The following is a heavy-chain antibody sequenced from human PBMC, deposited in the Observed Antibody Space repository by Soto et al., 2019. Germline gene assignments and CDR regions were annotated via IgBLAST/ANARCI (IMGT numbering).Heavy chain of an antibody. CDR3: ARDPTSYYYDSSALGAHAFDI. Sequence: SETLSLTCTVSGGSISSGGYYWSWIRQHPGKGLEWIGYIYYSGSTYYNPSLKSRVTISVDTSKNQFSLKLSSVTAADTAVYYCARDPTSYYYDSSALGAHAFDIWGPGTMVTVSS. V-gene: IGHV4-31*03. CDR2: IYYSGST. J-gene: IGHJ3*02. CDR1: GGSISSGGYY. D-gene: IGHD3-22*01.